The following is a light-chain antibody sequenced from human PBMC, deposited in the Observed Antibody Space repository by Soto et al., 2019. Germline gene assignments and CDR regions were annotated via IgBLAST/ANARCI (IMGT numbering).Light chain of an antibody. CDR3: QQYGGSRT. CDR1: QSISNNY. J-gene: IGKJ1*01. V-gene: IGKV3-20*01. Sequence: EIVLTQSPGTLSLSPGERATLSCRASQSISNNYLAWYQQKPGQTPRLLIYGVSSRATGILDRFSGSGSGTDFTLTISRLEPEDFAVYYCQQYGGSRTFGQGTKVEIK. CDR2: GVS.